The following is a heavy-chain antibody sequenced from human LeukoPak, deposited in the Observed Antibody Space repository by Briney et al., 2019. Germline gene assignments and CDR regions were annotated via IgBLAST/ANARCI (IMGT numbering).Heavy chain of an antibody. J-gene: IGHJ4*02. Sequence: GGSLRLSCAASGFTFSSYEMNWVRQAPGKGLEWVSYISSSGSTIYYADSVKGRFTISRDNSKNSLYLQMNSLRAEDTALYYCAKGTSSWHEFDYWGQGTLVTVSS. CDR2: ISSSGSTI. V-gene: IGHV3-48*03. CDR1: GFTFSSYE. CDR3: AKGTSSWHEFDY. D-gene: IGHD6-13*01.